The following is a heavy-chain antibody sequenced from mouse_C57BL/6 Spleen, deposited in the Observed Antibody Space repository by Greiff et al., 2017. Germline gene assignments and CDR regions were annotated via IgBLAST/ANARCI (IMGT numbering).Heavy chain of an antibody. J-gene: IGHJ1*03. V-gene: IGHV5-17*01. CDR3: ARGTTVVPHWYFDV. D-gene: IGHD1-1*01. CDR2: ISSGSSTI. Sequence: EVKLMESGGGFVQPGGSLKLSCAASGFTFSDYGMHWVRQAPAKGLEWVAYISSGSSTIYYADTVKGRFTISRDNAKNTLFLQMTSLRSEDTAMYYCARGTTVVPHWYFDVWGTGTTVTVSS. CDR1: GFTFSDYG.